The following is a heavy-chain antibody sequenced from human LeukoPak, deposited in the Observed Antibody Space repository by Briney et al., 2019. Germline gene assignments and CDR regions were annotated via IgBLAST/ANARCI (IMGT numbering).Heavy chain of an antibody. J-gene: IGHJ3*02. D-gene: IGHD3-10*01. CDR2: INPSGGST. V-gene: IGHV1-46*01. CDR3: ARVVRGLWLGEYFDAFDI. Sequence: ASVKVSCKASGYTFTSYYMHWVRQAPGQGLEWMGIINPSGGSTSYAQKFQGRVTMTRDTTTSTVYMELSSLRSEDTAVYYCARVVRGLWLGEYFDAFDIWGQGAMVTVSS. CDR1: GYTFTSYY.